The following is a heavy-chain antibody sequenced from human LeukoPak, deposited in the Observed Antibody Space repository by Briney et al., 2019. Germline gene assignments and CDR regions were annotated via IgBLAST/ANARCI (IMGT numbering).Heavy chain of an antibody. CDR1: GGSISSYY. CDR3: ARIYCSGGSCYSGPTDAFDI. Sequence: PSETLSLTCTVSGGSISSYYWSWIRQPPGKGLEWIGYIYYSGSTYYNPSLKSRVTISVDTSKNQFSLKLSSVTAADTAVYYCARIYCSGGSCYSGPTDAFDIWGQGTMVTVSS. V-gene: IGHV4-59*08. CDR2: IYYSGST. J-gene: IGHJ3*02. D-gene: IGHD2-15*01.